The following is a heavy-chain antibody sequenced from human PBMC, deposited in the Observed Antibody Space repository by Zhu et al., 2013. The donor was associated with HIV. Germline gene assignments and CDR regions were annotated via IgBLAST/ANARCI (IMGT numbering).Heavy chain of an antibody. Sequence: QVQLQESGPGLVKPSETLSLTCTVSGYSISSGYYWGWIRQPPGKGLEWIGEINHSGGTHYNPSLKGRVTISVDTSQNQFSLKLSSVTAADTAVYYCARVPKLITGTTLDWRRRVDIWGQGTMVTVSS. V-gene: IGHV4-38-2*02. CDR3: ARVPKLITGTTLDWRRRVDI. CDR2: INHSGGT. CDR1: GYSISSGYY. D-gene: IGHD1-20*01. J-gene: IGHJ3*02.